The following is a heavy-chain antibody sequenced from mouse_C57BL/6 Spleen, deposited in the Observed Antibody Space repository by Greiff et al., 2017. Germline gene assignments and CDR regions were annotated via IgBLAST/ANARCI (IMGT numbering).Heavy chain of an antibody. Sequence: VQLQQSGPELVKPGASVKMSCKASGYTFTDYNMHWVKQSHGKSLEWIGYINPNNGGTSYNQKFKGKATLTVNKSSSTAYMELRSLTSEDSAVYYCETFDDGYPYWYFDVWGTGTTVTVSS. CDR1: GYTFTDYN. CDR3: ETFDDGYPYWYFDV. J-gene: IGHJ1*03. CDR2: INPNNGGT. V-gene: IGHV1-22*01. D-gene: IGHD2-3*01.